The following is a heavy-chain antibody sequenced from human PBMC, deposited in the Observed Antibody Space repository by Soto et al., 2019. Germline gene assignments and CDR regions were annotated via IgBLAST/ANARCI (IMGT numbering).Heavy chain of an antibody. Sequence: GGSLRLSCAASGFTFSTYAMSWVRQTPGKGLEWVSAISGSPSSTYYADSVKGRFTISRDNSKNTLYLQMNSLRAEDTAVYYCAKDLWFGESPYYYYGMDVWGQGTTVTVSS. CDR1: GFTFSTYA. CDR2: ISGSPSST. CDR3: AKDLWFGESPYYYYGMDV. V-gene: IGHV3-23*01. J-gene: IGHJ6*02. D-gene: IGHD3-10*01.